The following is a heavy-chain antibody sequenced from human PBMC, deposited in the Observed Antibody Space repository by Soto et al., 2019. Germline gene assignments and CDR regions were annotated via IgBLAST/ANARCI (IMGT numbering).Heavy chain of an antibody. Sequence: QVQLQESGPGLVKPSETLSLTCTVSGGSVSSGSYYWSWIRQPPGKGLEWIGYIYYSGSTNYNPSLKSRVTKSVDTSKNQCSLKLISVTASDTAVYYCARHYYGDVNFQHWGQGTLVTVS. CDR3: ARHYYGDVNFQH. D-gene: IGHD4-17*01. CDR2: IYYSGST. CDR1: GGSVSSGSYY. V-gene: IGHV4-61*01. J-gene: IGHJ1*01.